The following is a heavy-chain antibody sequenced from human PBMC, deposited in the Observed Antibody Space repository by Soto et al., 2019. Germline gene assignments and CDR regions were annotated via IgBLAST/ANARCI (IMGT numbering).Heavy chain of an antibody. D-gene: IGHD6-19*01. V-gene: IGHV1-8*01. Sequence: ASVKVSCKASGYTFTSYDINWVRQATGQGLEWMGWMNPNSGNTGYAQKFQGRVTMTRNTSISTAYMELSSLRSEDTAVYYCAREGAVAGTNPFYGMDVWGQGTLVTVSS. CDR2: MNPNSGNT. J-gene: IGHJ6*02. CDR1: GYTFTSYD. CDR3: AREGAVAGTNPFYGMDV.